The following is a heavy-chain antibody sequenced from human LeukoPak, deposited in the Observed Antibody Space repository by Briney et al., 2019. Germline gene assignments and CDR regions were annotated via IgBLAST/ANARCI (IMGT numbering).Heavy chain of an antibody. CDR1: GDSIRGYY. CDR3: ARHGSVSSGALV. D-gene: IGHD3-22*01. CDR2: IYYSGST. Sequence: SETLSLTCTVSGDSIRGYYWSWIRLSPGKGLEWIGSIYYSGSTYYNPSLKSRVTISVDTSKNQFSLRLSSVTAADTAVYYCARHGSVSSGALVWGQGTLVTVSS. J-gene: IGHJ4*02. V-gene: IGHV4-59*08.